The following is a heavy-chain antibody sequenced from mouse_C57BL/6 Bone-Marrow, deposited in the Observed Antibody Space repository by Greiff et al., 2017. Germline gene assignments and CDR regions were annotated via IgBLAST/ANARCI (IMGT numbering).Heavy chain of an antibody. CDR1: GFTFSNYW. D-gene: IGHD1-1*01. Sequence: DVKLQESGGGLVQPGGSMKLSCVASGFTFSNYWMNWVRQSPETGLEWVAQIRLKSDNYATHYAESVKGRFTISRDDSKSSVYLQMNNLRAEDTGIYYCTGPLYYYGSSPDYWGQGTTLTVSS. CDR2: IRLKSDNYAT. V-gene: IGHV6-3*01. CDR3: TGPLYYYGSSPDY. J-gene: IGHJ2*01.